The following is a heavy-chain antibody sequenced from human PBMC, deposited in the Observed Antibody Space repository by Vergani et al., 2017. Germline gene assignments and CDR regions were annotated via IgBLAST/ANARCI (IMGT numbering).Heavy chain of an antibody. V-gene: IGHV4-39*01. D-gene: IGHD3-9*01. J-gene: IGHJ4*02. Sequence: QLHLQESGPGLMKPSETLSLTCTVSGGSITSSSYYWGWIRQPPGKGLEWIGNMYHSGGAYYNPSLKGRVTISVDTSKNQFSLEVTSVTAGDTTIYFCERTESFILRDFHWALWGREPLVTVAS. CDR1: GGSITSSSYY. CDR2: MYHSGGA. CDR3: ERTESFILRDFHWAL.